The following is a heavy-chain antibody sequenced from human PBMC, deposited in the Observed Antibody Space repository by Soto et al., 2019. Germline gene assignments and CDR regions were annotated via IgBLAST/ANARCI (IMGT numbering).Heavy chain of an antibody. Sequence: SVKVSCKASGGTFSSYAISWVRQAPGQGLEWMGWINPNSGGTNYAQKFQGWVTMTRDTSISTAYMELSRLRSDDTAVYYCARGPTTYYDFWSGFSWFDPWGQGTLVTVSS. CDR3: ARGPTTYYDFWSGFSWFDP. D-gene: IGHD3-3*01. J-gene: IGHJ5*02. V-gene: IGHV1-2*04. CDR2: INPNSGGT. CDR1: GGTFSSYA.